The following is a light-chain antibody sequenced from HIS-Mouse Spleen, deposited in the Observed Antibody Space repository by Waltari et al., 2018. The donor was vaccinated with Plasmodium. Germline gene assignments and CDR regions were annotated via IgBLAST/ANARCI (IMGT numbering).Light chain of an antibody. V-gene: IGLV3-10*01. CDR1: ALPTKY. CDR3: YSTDSSGNHRV. CDR2: EDS. Sequence: SYELTHPPSVSVSPGQPARITCSGDALPTKYAYWYQQKSGQAPVLVIYEDSKRPSGIPERFSGSSSGTMATLTISGAQVEDEADYYCYSTDSSGNHRVFGGGTKLTVL. J-gene: IGLJ3*02.